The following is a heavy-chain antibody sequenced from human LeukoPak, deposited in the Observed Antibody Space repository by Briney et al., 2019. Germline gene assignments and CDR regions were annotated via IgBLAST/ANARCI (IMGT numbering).Heavy chain of an antibody. CDR3: ARRRRAGNWGYPYYFDY. J-gene: IGHJ4*02. V-gene: IGHV4-34*01. CDR1: GGSFSGYY. CDR2: INHSGST. D-gene: IGHD7-27*01. Sequence: SETLSLTRAVYGGSFSGYYWSWIRQPPGKGLEWIGEINHSGSTNYNPSLKSRVTISVDTSKNQFSLKLSSVTAADTAVYYCARRRRAGNWGYPYYFDYWGQGTLVTVSS.